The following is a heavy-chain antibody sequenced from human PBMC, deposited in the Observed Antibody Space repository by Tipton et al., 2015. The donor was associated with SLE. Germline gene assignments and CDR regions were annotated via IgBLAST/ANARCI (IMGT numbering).Heavy chain of an antibody. CDR2: IYSGGST. J-gene: IGHJ4*02. V-gene: IGHV3-66*02. CDR1: GFTVSSNY. CDR3: ARWWGIAAAGTRDY. D-gene: IGHD6-13*01. Sequence: LRLSCAASGFTVSSNYMSWVRQAPGKGLEWVSVIYSGGSTYYADSVKGRFTISRDNSKNTLYLQMNSLRAEDTAVYYCARWWGIAAAGTRDYWGQGTLVTVSS.